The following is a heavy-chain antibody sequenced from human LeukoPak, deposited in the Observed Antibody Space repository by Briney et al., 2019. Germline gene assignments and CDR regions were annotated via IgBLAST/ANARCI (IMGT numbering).Heavy chain of an antibody. V-gene: IGHV3-21*04. J-gene: IGHJ4*02. CDR3: ARAPLAMVNPVDY. Sequence: GGSLRLSCAASGFTFSSYSMNWVRQAPGKGLEWVSSISSSSSYIYYADSVKGRFTISRDNAKNSLYLQMNSLRAEDTAVYYCARAPLAMVNPVDYWGQGTLVTVSS. CDR1: GFTFSSYS. D-gene: IGHD5-18*01. CDR2: ISSSSSYI.